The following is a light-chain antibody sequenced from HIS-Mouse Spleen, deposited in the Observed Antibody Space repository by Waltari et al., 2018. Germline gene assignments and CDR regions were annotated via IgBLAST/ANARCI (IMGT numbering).Light chain of an antibody. Sequence: SYELTQPPSVSVSPGQTARITCSGDALPKQYAYWYQQKPGQALVLVRYKDSERPSGIPERCSGSSSGTTVTLTISGVQAEDEADYYCQSADSSGTYWVFGGGTKLTVL. CDR3: QSADSSGTYWV. CDR2: KDS. CDR1: ALPKQY. V-gene: IGLV3-25*03. J-gene: IGLJ3*02.